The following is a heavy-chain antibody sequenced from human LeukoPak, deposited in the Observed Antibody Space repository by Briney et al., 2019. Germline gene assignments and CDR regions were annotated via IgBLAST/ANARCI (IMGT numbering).Heavy chain of an antibody. V-gene: IGHV1-46*01. Sequence: ASVKVSCKASGYTFTSYGISWARQAPGQGLEWMGIINPSGGSTSYAQKFQGRVTMTRDTSTSTVYMELSSLRSEDTAVYYCARDRPFDSSGRIFDYWGQGTLVIVSS. J-gene: IGHJ4*02. CDR2: INPSGGST. D-gene: IGHD3-22*01. CDR1: GYTFTSYG. CDR3: ARDRPFDSSGRIFDY.